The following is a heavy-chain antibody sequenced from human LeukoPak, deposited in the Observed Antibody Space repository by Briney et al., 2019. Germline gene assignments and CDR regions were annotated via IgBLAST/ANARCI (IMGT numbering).Heavy chain of an antibody. D-gene: IGHD5-18*01. V-gene: IGHV4-59*01. CDR3: ARVSYGLDR. J-gene: IGHJ5*02. Sequence: PSETLSLTCTVSGFTISSYYWSWIRQPPGKGLEWIGYIYYSGSTNYNPSLKSRVTISVDTSKNQFSLKLSSVTATDTAVYYCARVSYGLDRWGQGTLVTVSS. CDR1: GFTISSYY. CDR2: IYYSGST.